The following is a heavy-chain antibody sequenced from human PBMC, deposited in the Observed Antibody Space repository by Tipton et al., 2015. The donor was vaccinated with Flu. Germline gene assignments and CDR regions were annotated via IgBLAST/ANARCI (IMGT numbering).Heavy chain of an antibody. D-gene: IGHD3-10*01. CDR3: ARASGSGTYVIFDY. CDR2: FHSNGFN. CDR1: GGSISSSSYY. Sequence: TLSLTCTVSGGSISSSSYYWSWIRQPAGKGLEWVGRFHSNGFNDYNSSLESRVTMSVDTSKNQFSLKLSSVTAADTAVYYCARASGSGTYVIFDYWGQGTLVTVSS. V-gene: IGHV4-61*02. J-gene: IGHJ4*02.